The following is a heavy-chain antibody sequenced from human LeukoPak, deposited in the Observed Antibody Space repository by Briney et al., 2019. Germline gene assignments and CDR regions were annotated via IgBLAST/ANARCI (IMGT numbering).Heavy chain of an antibody. V-gene: IGHV1-2*02. Sequence: ASVKVSCKASGYTFTGYYMHWVRQAPGQGLEWMGWINPNSGGTNYAQKFQGRVTMTRDTSISTAYMELSRLRSDDTAVYYCAREDTGYNWFDPWGQGTLVTVPS. CDR1: GYTFTGYY. J-gene: IGHJ5*02. D-gene: IGHD4-17*01. CDR2: INPNSGGT. CDR3: AREDTGYNWFDP.